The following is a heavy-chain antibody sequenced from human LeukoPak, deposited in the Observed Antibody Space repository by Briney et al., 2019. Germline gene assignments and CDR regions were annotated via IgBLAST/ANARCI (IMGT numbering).Heavy chain of an antibody. CDR2: IYSGGST. CDR3: ARDPRGGAAAVYGMDV. D-gene: IGHD6-13*01. Sequence: PGGSLRLSCAASGFTVSSNYINWVRQAPWKGLEWVSVIYSGGSTYYADSVKGRFTISRDNSKNTLYLQMNSLRAEDTAVYYCARDPRGGAAAVYGMDVWGQGTTVTVSS. CDR1: GFTVSSNY. J-gene: IGHJ6*02. V-gene: IGHV3-66*01.